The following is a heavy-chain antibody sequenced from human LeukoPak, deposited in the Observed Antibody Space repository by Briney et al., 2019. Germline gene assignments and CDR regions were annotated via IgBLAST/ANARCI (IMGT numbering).Heavy chain of an antibody. Sequence: GGSLRLSCAASGFTFGSYEMNWVRQAPGKGLEWVSYISSSGSTIYYADSVKGRFTISRDNAKNSLYLQMNSLRAEDTAVYYCARGLYSWNDDVFYFDYWGQGTLVTVSS. V-gene: IGHV3-48*03. D-gene: IGHD1-1*01. CDR1: GFTFGSYE. CDR3: ARGLYSWNDDVFYFDY. J-gene: IGHJ4*02. CDR2: ISSSGSTI.